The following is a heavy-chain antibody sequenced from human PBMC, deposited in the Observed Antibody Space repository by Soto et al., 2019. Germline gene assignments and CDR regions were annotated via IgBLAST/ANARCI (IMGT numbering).Heavy chain of an antibody. Sequence: QVQLVESGGGVVQPGRPLRLSCAASGFTFSSYGMHWVRQAPGKGLEWVAVISYDGSNKYYADSVKGRFTISRDNSKNTLYLQMNSLRAEDTAVYYCAKGGVPVTTFLNYWGQGTLVTVSS. CDR1: GFTFSSYG. V-gene: IGHV3-30*18. CDR2: ISYDGSNK. J-gene: IGHJ4*02. D-gene: IGHD4-17*01. CDR3: AKGGVPVTTFLNY.